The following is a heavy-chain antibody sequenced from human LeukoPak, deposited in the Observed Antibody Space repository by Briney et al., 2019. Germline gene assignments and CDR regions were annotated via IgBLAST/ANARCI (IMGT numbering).Heavy chain of an antibody. Sequence: GGSLRLSCAASGFTVSSNYMSWVRQAPGKGLEGVSVINSGGSTYYADSVKGRFTISRHNSKNTLYLQMNSLRAEDTAVYYCARAPVVGYYYYGMDVWGQGTTVTVSS. CDR3: ARAPVVGYYYYGMDV. CDR1: GFTVSSNY. V-gene: IGHV3-53*04. J-gene: IGHJ6*02. CDR2: INSGGST.